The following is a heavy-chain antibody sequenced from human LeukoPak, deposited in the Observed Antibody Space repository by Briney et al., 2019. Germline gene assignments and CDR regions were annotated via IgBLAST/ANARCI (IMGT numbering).Heavy chain of an antibody. CDR2: INPNSGGT. CDR1: GYTFTGYY. J-gene: IGHJ4*02. Sequence: ASVKVSCKASGYTFTGYYMHWVRQAPGQGLEWMGWINPNSGGTHYAQKFQGRVTMTRDTSISTAYMELSRLRSDDTAVYYCARDPGIAVAGFDYWGQGTLVTVSS. V-gene: IGHV1-2*02. D-gene: IGHD6-19*01. CDR3: ARDPGIAVAGFDY.